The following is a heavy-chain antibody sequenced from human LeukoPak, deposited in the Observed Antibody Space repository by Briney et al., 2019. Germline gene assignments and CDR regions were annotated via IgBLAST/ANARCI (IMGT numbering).Heavy chain of an antibody. J-gene: IGHJ4*02. V-gene: IGHV3-48*01. CDR2: FSSSSSTI. D-gene: IGHD7-27*01. CDR1: GFTFNSYS. Sequence: PGGSLRLSCAASGFTFNSYSMNWVRQAPGKGLEWVSYFSSSSSTIYYADSVKGRFTISRDNAKNSLYLQMNSLRAEDTAVYYCASLNWGSGDYWGQGTLVTVSS. CDR3: ASLNWGSGDY.